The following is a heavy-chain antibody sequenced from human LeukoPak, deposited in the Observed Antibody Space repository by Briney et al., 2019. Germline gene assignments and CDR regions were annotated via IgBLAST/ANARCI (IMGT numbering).Heavy chain of an antibody. CDR1: GFTFDDYT. Sequence: PGGSVRLSCAASGFTFDDYTMHWVRQAPGKGLEWVSCISWDGGSTYYADSVKGRFTISRDNSKNSLYLQMNSLRTEDTALYYFSKDTDEAPKNGCWSGYTKGSGMDVWGKGTTVTVSS. V-gene: IGHV3-43*01. J-gene: IGHJ6*03. D-gene: IGHD3-3*01. CDR3: SKDTDEAPKNGCWSGYTKGSGMDV. CDR2: ISWDGGST.